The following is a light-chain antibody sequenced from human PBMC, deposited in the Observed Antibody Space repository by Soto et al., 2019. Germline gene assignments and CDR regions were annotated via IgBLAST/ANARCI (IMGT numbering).Light chain of an antibody. Sequence: DIQVTQSPSTLAGSVGDIGTFTWRASQTIGNRLAWYQQKPGKAPKFLIYDASSLQSGVPSRFSGSGSGTDFTLTISSLQPEDFATYYCQQSYSTPLTFGGGTKVDIK. CDR1: QTIGNR. CDR2: DAS. CDR3: QQSYSTPLT. J-gene: IGKJ4*01. V-gene: IGKV1-5*01.